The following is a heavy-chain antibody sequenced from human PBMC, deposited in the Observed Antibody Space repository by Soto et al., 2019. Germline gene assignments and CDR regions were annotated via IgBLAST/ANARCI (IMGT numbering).Heavy chain of an antibody. CDR1: GGSFSGYY. CDR3: ARGSDVVVPAAMRENRNILTAGSWFDP. V-gene: IGHV4-34*01. Sequence: SETLSLTCAVYGGSFSGYYWSWIRQPPGKGLEWIGEINHSGSTNYNPSLKSRVTISVDTSKNQFSLKLSSVTAADTAVYYCARGSDVVVPAAMRENRNILTAGSWFDPWGQGTLVTVSS. J-gene: IGHJ5*02. CDR2: INHSGST. D-gene: IGHD2-2*01.